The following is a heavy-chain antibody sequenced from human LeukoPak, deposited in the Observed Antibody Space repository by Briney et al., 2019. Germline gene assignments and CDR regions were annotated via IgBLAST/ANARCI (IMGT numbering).Heavy chain of an antibody. V-gene: IGHV1-2*02. Sequence: VASVKVSCKASGYTFTDYYMNWVRQAPGQGLEWMGWINPNSGGTNYAQKFQGRVTITRDTSISTAYMELSSLYSDDTAMYYCTRVLGSDYWGQGTLVTVSS. D-gene: IGHD1-26*01. CDR3: TRVLGSDY. CDR1: GYTFTDYY. J-gene: IGHJ4*02. CDR2: INPNSGGT.